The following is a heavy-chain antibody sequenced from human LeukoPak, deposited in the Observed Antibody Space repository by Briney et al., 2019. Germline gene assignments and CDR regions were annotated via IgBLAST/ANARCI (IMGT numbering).Heavy chain of an antibody. D-gene: IGHD3-10*01. V-gene: IGHV3-53*01. Sequence: GGSLRLSCAASGFTVSSNYVSWVRQAPGKGLEWVSVIYTGGTTYYADSVKGRFTISRDNSKNTVYFQMNSLRAEDTAVYYCAREPDAGSGNYRKYFGFWGQGTLVTVSS. CDR1: GFTVSSNY. J-gene: IGHJ4*02. CDR2: IYTGGTT. CDR3: AREPDAGSGNYRKYFGF.